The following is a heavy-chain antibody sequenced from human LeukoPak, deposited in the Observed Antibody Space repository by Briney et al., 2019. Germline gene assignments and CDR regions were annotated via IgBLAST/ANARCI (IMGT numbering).Heavy chain of an antibody. Sequence: GASVKVSCKASGYTFTSYYMHWVRQAPGQGLEWMGIISPSGGSTSYARKFQGRVTMTRDTSTSTVYMELSSLRSEDTAVYYCARDSSGYIPHYWGQGTLVTVSS. CDR2: ISPSGGST. D-gene: IGHD3-22*01. CDR3: ARDSSGYIPHY. CDR1: GYTFTSYY. J-gene: IGHJ4*02. V-gene: IGHV1-46*01.